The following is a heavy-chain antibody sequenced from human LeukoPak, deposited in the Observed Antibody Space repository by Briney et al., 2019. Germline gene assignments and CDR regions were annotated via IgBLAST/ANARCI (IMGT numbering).Heavy chain of an antibody. CDR3: ARRDKYSHRFDY. CDR1: GYTFTNYY. Sequence: ASVKVSCKASGYTFTNYYIHWVRQAPGQGLEWMGWINPKSGDTKYAQNLQGRVTMTRDTSISTVYMDMSRLRSDDTALYYCARRDKYSHRFDYWGQGTLVTVSS. CDR2: INPKSGDT. J-gene: IGHJ4*02. V-gene: IGHV1-2*02. D-gene: IGHD5-12*01.